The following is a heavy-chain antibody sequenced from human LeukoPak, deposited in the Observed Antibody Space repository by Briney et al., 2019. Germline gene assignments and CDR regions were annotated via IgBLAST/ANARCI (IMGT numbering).Heavy chain of an antibody. CDR1: GGTFSIYA. V-gene: IGHV1-69*13. J-gene: IGHJ4*02. Sequence: GASVTVSCTASGGTFSIYAISWVRQAPGQGLEWMGGIIPIFGTANYAQKFQGRVTITADESTSTAYMELSSLRSEDTAVYYCARDSSGSYFDYWGQGTLVTVSS. CDR3: ARDSSGSYFDY. CDR2: IIPIFGTA. D-gene: IGHD3-22*01.